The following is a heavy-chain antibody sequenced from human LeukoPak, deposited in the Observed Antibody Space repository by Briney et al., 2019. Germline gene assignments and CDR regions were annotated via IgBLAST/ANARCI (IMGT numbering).Heavy chain of an antibody. D-gene: IGHD3-22*01. Sequence: GGSLRLSCAASGFTFSSYWMHWVRQAPGTGLVWVSRINSDGSSTSYADSVKGRFTISRDNAKNTLYLQMNSLRAEDTAVYYCARLGSGYYYYFDYWGQGTLVTVSS. J-gene: IGHJ4*02. CDR2: INSDGSST. V-gene: IGHV3-74*01. CDR1: GFTFSSYW. CDR3: ARLGSGYYYYFDY.